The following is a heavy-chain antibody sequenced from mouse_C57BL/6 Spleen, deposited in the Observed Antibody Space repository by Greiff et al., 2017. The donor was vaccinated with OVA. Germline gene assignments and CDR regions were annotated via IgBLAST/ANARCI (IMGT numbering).Heavy chain of an antibody. D-gene: IGHD2-5*01. Sequence: VQGVESGPGLVQPSQSLSITCTVSGFSLTSYGVHWVRQSPGKGLEWLGVIWSGGSTDYNAAFISRLSISKDNSKSQVFFKMNSLQADDTAIYYCARGSYYSNPWWYFDVWGTGTTVTVSS. CDR2: IWSGGST. V-gene: IGHV2-2*01. J-gene: IGHJ1*03. CDR1: GFSLTSYG. CDR3: ARGSYYSNPWWYFDV.